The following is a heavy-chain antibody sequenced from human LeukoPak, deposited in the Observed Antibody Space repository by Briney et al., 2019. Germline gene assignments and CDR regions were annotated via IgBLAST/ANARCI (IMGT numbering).Heavy chain of an antibody. D-gene: IGHD3-3*01. CDR1: GGSISSYY. Sequence: KPSETLSLTCTVSGGSISSYYWSWIRQPPGKGLEWIGYIYYSGSTNYNPSLKSRVTISVDTSKNQFSLKPSSVTAADTAVYYCARGRYYDFWSGKSNWFDPWGQGTLVTVSS. CDR3: ARGRYYDFWSGKSNWFDP. V-gene: IGHV4-59*01. J-gene: IGHJ5*02. CDR2: IYYSGST.